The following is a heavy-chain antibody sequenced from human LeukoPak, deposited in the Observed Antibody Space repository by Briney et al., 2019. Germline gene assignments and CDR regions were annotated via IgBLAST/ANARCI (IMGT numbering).Heavy chain of an antibody. CDR1: GFTFSSYS. J-gene: IGHJ4*02. V-gene: IGHV3-48*04. CDR3: ARGLAVAGAIIDY. D-gene: IGHD6-19*01. CDR2: ISSSSSTI. Sequence: PGGSLRLSCAASGFTFSSYSMNWVRQAPGKGLEWVSYISSSSSTIYYADSVKGRFTISRDNAKNSLYLQMNSLRAEDAAVYYCARGLAVAGAIIDYWGQGTLVTVSS.